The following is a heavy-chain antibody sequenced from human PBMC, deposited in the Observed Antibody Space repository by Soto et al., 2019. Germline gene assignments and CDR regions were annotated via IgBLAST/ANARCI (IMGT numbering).Heavy chain of an antibody. CDR3: AREATGVEWLFTAVNNDAFDI. J-gene: IGHJ3*02. CDR2: IYYSGST. V-gene: IGHV4-59*01. Sequence: ETLSLTCTVSGGSISSYYWSWIRQPPGKGLEWIGYIYYSGSTNYNPSLKSRVTISVDTSKNQFSLKLSSVTAADTAVYYCAREATGVEWLFTAVNNDAFDIWGQGTMVTVSS. CDR1: GGSISSYY. D-gene: IGHD3-3*01.